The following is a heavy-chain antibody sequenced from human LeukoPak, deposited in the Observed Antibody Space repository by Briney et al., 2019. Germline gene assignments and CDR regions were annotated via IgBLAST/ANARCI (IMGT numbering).Heavy chain of an antibody. CDR2: INHSGST. CDR1: GGSFSGYY. V-gene: IGHV4-34*01. Sequence: SETLSLTCAVYGGSFSGYYWSWIRQPPGKGLEWIGEINHSGSTNYNPSLKSRVTISVDTSKNQFSLKLSSVTAADTAVYYCARRVARGQLWFGELWDWGQGTLVTVSS. CDR3: ARRVARGQLWFGELWD. J-gene: IGHJ4*02. D-gene: IGHD3-10*01.